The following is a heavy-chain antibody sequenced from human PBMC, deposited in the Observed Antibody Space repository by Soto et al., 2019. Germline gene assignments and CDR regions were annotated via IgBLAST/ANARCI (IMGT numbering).Heavy chain of an antibody. Sequence: SETLSLTCAVYGGSFSGYYWSWIRQPPGKGLEWIGEINHSGSTNYNPSLKSRVTISVDTSKNQFSLKLSSVTAADTAVYYCASARRRRGGKQLLYPPRLNDYWGQGTLVPVSP. J-gene: IGHJ4*02. CDR3: ASARRRRGGKQLLYPPRLNDY. V-gene: IGHV4-34*01. CDR1: GGSFSGYY. CDR2: INHSGST. D-gene: IGHD2-2*02.